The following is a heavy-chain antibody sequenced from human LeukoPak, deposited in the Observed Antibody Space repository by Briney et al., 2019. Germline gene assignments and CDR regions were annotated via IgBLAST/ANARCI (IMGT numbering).Heavy chain of an antibody. Sequence: PGGSLRLSCAASGFTFTSYGMHWVRQAPGKGLEWVAVISYDVRDKYYADSVKGRFTISRDTSKNTLYLQMNSLRAEDTAVYYCAKDRGSGYNWNDVLDYWGQGTLVTVSA. CDR2: ISYDVRDK. J-gene: IGHJ4*02. D-gene: IGHD1-20*01. V-gene: IGHV3-30*18. CDR1: GFTFTSYG. CDR3: AKDRGSGYNWNDVLDY.